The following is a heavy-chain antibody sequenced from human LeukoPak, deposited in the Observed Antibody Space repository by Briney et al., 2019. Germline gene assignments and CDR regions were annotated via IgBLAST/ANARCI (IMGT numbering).Heavy chain of an antibody. D-gene: IGHD6-19*01. CDR2: ISSSSSYT. Sequence: GGSLRLSCAASGFTFSDYYMSWIRQAPGKGLEWASYISSSSSYTNYADSVKGRFTISRDNAKNSLCLQMNSLRAEDTAVYYCARGAVTVAGPAEYFQHWGQGTLVTVSS. V-gene: IGHV3-11*05. CDR3: ARGAVTVAGPAEYFQH. CDR1: GFTFSDYY. J-gene: IGHJ1*01.